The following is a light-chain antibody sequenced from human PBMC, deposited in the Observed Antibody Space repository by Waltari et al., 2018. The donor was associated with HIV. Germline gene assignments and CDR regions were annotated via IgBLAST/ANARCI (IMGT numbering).Light chain of an antibody. CDR3: AAWDDSLNGDV. CDR2: SDN. V-gene: IGLV1-44*01. J-gene: IGLJ1*01. CDR1: SSNIGSNT. Sequence: QSVLTQPPSASGTPGQRVTISCSGSSSNIGSNTVNWYQQLPGPAPKLLIYSDNRRPSGVPDRFAGSKSDTSASLAISGLQAEDEADYYCAAWDDSLNGDVFGTGTKVTVL.